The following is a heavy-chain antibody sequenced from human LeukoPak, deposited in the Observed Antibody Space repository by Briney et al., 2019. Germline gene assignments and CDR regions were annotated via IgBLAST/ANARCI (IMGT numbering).Heavy chain of an antibody. CDR3: ARVRYSNYVSFDY. V-gene: IGHV4-61*02. D-gene: IGHD4-11*01. CDR1: GGSISSDNHY. Sequence: SQTLSLTCTVSGGSISSDNHYWSWIRQPAGKGLEWIGRIYSSESTNYNPSLKSRVTISVDTSKNQFSLKLRSVTAADTAVYYCARVRYSNYVSFDYWGQGTLVTVSS. J-gene: IGHJ4*02. CDR2: IYSSEST.